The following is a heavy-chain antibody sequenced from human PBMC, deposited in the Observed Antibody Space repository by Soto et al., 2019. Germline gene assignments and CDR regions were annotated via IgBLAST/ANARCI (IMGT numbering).Heavy chain of an antibody. D-gene: IGHD2-15*01. CDR2: IYYSGST. CDR3: ARAIGYCSGSSCYTYYFDY. CDR1: GGSISSGDYY. J-gene: IGHJ4*02. V-gene: IGHV4-30-4*01. Sequence: SETLSLTCTVSGGSISSGDYYWSWIRQPPGKGLEWIGYIYYSGSTYYNPSLKSRVTISVDTSKNKFSLKLSSVTAADTAVYYCARAIGYCSGSSCYTYYFDYWGQGTLVTVSS.